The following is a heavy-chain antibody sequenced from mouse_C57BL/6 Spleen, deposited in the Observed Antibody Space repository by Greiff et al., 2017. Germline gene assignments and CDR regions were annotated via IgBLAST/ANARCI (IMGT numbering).Heavy chain of an antibody. CDR1: GFTFSDYG. J-gene: IGHJ2*01. D-gene: IGHD2-2*01. V-gene: IGHV5-17*01. Sequence: EVKLMESGGGLVKPGGSLKLSCAASGFTFSDYGMHWVRQAPEKGLEWVAYISSGSSTIYYADTVKGRFTISRDNAKNTLFLQMTSLRSEDTAMYYCAREGGYDDPDYWGQGTTLTVSS. CDR3: AREGGYDDPDY. CDR2: ISSGSSTI.